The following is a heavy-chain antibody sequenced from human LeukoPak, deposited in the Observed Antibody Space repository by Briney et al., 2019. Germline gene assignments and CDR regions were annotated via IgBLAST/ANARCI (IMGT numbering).Heavy chain of an antibody. J-gene: IGHJ4*02. CDR2: IIDTGST. CDR1: GGSFSGYY. V-gene: IGHV4-34*12. Sequence: SETLSLTCAVYGGSFSGYYWTWIRQPPGKGLEWIGEIIDTGSTKYNSSLKSRVTISVDTSKNQFSLKLTSVTAADTAVYYCARDLAYSSSPLDYWGQGTLVAVSS. D-gene: IGHD6-6*01. CDR3: ARDLAYSSSPLDY.